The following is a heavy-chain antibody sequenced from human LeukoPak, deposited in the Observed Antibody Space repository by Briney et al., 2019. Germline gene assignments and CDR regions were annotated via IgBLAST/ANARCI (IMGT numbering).Heavy chain of an antibody. J-gene: IGHJ4*02. CDR1: AFSFRSYS. D-gene: IGHD3-22*01. V-gene: IGHV3-21*01. CDR3: ASPRGASGYFDC. CDR2: ISSDSSYI. Sequence: PGGSLRLPCAASAFSFRSYSMNWVRQAPGKGLEWVSSISSDSSYIYYADSVKGRFAISRDNAKNSLYLQMNSLRAEDTAVYYCASPRGASGYFDCWGQGTLVTVSS.